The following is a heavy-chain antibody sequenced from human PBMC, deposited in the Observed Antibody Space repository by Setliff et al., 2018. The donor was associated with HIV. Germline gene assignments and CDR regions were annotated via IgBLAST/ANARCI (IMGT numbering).Heavy chain of an antibody. CDR3: ARDLLGPARFHPNPFDV. J-gene: IGHJ3*01. V-gene: IGHV1-69*11. Sequence: GAPVKVSCKASGGAFSDYGVSWVRQAPGEGLEWMGTIIPLLGTANYAQKFQGRLTITADEPRRIAYMQLSSLSPEDTAIFYCARDLLGPARFHPNPFDVWGQGTLVTVSS. CDR1: GGAFSDYG. D-gene: IGHD3-10*02. CDR2: IIPLLGTA.